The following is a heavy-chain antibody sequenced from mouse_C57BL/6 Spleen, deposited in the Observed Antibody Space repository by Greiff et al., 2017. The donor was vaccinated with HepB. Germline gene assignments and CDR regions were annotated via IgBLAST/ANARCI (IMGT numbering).Heavy chain of an antibody. CDR3: ARLNYAMDY. CDR1: GFTFTDYY. Sequence: DVQLVESGGGLVQPGGSLSLSCAASGFTFTDYYMSWVRQPPGKALEWLGFIRNKANGYTTEYSASVKGRFTISRDNSQSILYLQMNALRAEDSATYYCARLNYAMDYWGQGTSVTVSS. V-gene: IGHV7-3*01. CDR2: IRNKANGYTT. J-gene: IGHJ4*01.